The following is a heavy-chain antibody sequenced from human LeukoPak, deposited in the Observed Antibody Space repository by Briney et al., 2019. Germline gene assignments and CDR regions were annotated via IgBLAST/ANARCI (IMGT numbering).Heavy chain of an antibody. D-gene: IGHD3-16*01. V-gene: IGHV3-48*04. CDR1: GFTFSSYS. CDR2: ISSSSSTI. J-gene: IGHJ4*02. Sequence: GSLRLSCAASGFTFSSYSMNWVRQAPGKGLEWVSYISSSSSTIYCADSVKGRFTISRDNAKNSLYLQMNSLRAEDTAVYYCARDNEGDVDYWGQGTLVTVSS. CDR3: ARDNEGDVDY.